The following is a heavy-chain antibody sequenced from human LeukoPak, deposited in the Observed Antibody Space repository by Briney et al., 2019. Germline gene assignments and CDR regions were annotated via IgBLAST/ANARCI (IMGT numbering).Heavy chain of an antibody. Sequence: PGGSLRLSCAASGFTFTSCTMSWVRQDPGKGLEWVSDIRGSGDNTYYADSVKGRFTISRDNSKNTLYLQMSSLRAEDTAVYFCAKGGSYRVQPYFDYWGQGALVTVSS. D-gene: IGHD1-1*01. CDR1: GFTFTSCT. CDR3: AKGGSYRVQPYFDY. V-gene: IGHV3-23*01. J-gene: IGHJ4*02. CDR2: IRGSGDNT.